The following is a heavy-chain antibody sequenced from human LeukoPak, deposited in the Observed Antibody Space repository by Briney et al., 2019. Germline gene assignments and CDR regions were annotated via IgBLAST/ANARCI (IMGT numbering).Heavy chain of an antibody. V-gene: IGHV3-72*01. CDR2: AGNKAVSYNT. J-gene: IGHJ4*02. CDR1: GFTFSDHY. CDR3: TRRVLGGDCYNDY. D-gene: IGHD2-21*02. Sequence: AGVSLRLSCAASGFTFSDHYMVWVRQAPGNGLEWVGRAGNKAVSYNTDYAASVRGRFTISRDDSKNSLFLQMNSLKTEDTAVYYCTRRVLGGDCYNDYWGQGILVTVSS.